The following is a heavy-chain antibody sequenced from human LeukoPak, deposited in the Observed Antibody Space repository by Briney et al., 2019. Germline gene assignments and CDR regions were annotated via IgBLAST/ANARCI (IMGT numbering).Heavy chain of an antibody. CDR1: GFTLSSYA. J-gene: IGHJ4*02. V-gene: IGHV3-33*01. CDR2: IYLDGSKI. Sequence: GGSLRLSCTASGFTLSSYAIHWVRQAPGKGLEWVSVIYLDGSKIYYADSVKGRFTLSRDNSKNTLYLQMNSLIAEDTAVYYCVRDDSGSVIRGVLHYWGQGALVTVSS. CDR3: VRDDSGSVIRGVLHY. D-gene: IGHD3-10*01.